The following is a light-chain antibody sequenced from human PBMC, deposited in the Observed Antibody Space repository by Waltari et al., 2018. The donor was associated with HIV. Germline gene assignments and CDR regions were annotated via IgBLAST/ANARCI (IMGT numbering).Light chain of an antibody. CDR1: QHINMY. V-gene: IGKV1-39*01. Sequence: DIQITQSPSSLSASIGDRVTITFRTSQHINMYLNCYQQRPGKTPSLLIFAATTLHTGVPSRFRASGSGTTFSRAISSLQVDDVATYYCQQTFSLPLTFGAGTKVEL. CDR2: AAT. CDR3: QQTFSLPLT. J-gene: IGKJ4*01.